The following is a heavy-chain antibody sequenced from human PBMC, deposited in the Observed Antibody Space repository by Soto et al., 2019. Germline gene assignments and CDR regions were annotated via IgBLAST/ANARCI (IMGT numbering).Heavy chain of an antibody. CDR1: GDTFSNYG. CDR3: ARGYYFDY. J-gene: IGHJ4*02. V-gene: IGHV1-18*01. Sequence: QVQLVQSGAEVKKPGASVKVSCKASGDTFSNYGITWVRQAPGEGLEWMGWISAYNGNTNYAQKFQGRVTMTTDTSTSTAYMELRSLRSEETAVYCCARGYYFDYWGQGTLVTVSS. CDR2: ISAYNGNT. D-gene: IGHD1-20*01.